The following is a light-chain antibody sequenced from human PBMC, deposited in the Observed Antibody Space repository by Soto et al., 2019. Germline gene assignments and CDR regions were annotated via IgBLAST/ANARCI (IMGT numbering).Light chain of an antibody. CDR2: EVS. J-gene: IGLJ1*01. CDR3: NSDTSSYTPV. Sequence: QSALTQPASVSGSPGQSITISCTGTNSDIGAYNYVSWYQHHPGKAPKVLIYEVSNRPSGVSSRFSGSKSGNTASLTIFGLQAEDEANYYCNSDTSSYTPVFGTGTKGTVL. V-gene: IGLV2-14*01. CDR1: NSDIGAYNY.